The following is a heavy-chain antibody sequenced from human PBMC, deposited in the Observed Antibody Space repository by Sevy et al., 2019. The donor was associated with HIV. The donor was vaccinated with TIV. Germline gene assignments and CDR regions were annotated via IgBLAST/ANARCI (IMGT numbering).Heavy chain of an antibody. V-gene: IGHV3-33*01. CDR1: GFTFNSYG. CDR2: IWDDGSNK. Sequence: GGSLRLSCAASGFTFNSYGMHWVRQAPGKGLEWVAVIWDDGSNKYYADSVKGRFTISSDNSKTMLYVQMNSLRAEDTAVYYCAGEFKGGSGWYDFDYWGQGTLVTVSS. D-gene: IGHD6-19*01. J-gene: IGHJ4*02. CDR3: AGEFKGGSGWYDFDY.